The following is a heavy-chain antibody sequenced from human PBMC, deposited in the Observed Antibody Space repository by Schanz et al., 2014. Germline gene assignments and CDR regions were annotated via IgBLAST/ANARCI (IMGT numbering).Heavy chain of an antibody. Sequence: QVQLQQWGAGLLKASETLSFTCAVYGGSSSDCYWSWIRQPPGKGLEWIGEINHSGGTNYNPSLKSRVTMSVDTSKNQFSLILTSVTAADTAVYYCELITLDRGVRNDYWGQGTLVSVSS. CDR1: GGSSSDCY. V-gene: IGHV4-34*01. J-gene: IGHJ4*02. D-gene: IGHD3-10*01. CDR3: ELITLDRGVRNDY. CDR2: INHSGGT.